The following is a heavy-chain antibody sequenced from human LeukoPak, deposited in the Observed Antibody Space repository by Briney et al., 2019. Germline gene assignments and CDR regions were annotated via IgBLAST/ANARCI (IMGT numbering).Heavy chain of an antibody. V-gene: IGHV4-39*07. J-gene: IGHJ6*03. CDR3: ARVGVGYSSSWYRYYYYYMDV. CDR1: GGSISSSSYY. CDR2: IYYSGST. D-gene: IGHD6-13*01. Sequence: PSETLSLTCTVSGGSISSSSYYWGWIRQPPGKGLEWIGSIYYSGSTYYNPSLKSRVTISVDTSKNQFSLKLSSVTAADTAVYYCARVGVGYSSSWYRYYYYYMDVWGEGTTVTVSS.